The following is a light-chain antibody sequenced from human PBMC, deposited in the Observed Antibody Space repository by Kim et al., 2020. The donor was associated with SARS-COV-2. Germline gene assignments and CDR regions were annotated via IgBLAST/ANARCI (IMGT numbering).Light chain of an antibody. J-gene: IGKJ2*01. CDR1: QSVTNY. CDR3: QQYHTYPYT. CDR2: RSS. Sequence: DFQMTQFPSTLSASVGDTVTITCRASQSVTNYLAWHQQKPGKAPKVLIYRSSSLEGGAPSRFSGRGSGTEFTLTISSLQPDDFATYYCQQYHTYPYTFGQGTKLEI. V-gene: IGKV1-5*03.